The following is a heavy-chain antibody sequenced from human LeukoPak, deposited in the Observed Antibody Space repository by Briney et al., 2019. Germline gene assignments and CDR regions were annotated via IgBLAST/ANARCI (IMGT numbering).Heavy chain of an antibody. Sequence: PGGSLRLSCAASGFTFDDYAMHWVRQAPGKGLEWVSGISWNSGSIGYADPVKGRFTISRDNSKNSLYLQMNSLRTEDTALYYCAKDLQRTVSEYSYGPGYWGQGTLVTVSS. CDR1: GFTFDDYA. V-gene: IGHV3-9*01. CDR2: ISWNSGSI. CDR3: AKDLQRTVSEYSYGPGY. D-gene: IGHD5-18*01. J-gene: IGHJ4*02.